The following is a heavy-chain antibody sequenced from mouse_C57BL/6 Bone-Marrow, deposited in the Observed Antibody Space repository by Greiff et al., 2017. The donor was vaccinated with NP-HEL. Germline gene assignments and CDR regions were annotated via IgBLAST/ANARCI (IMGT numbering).Heavy chain of an antibody. CDR2: IDPSDSET. V-gene: IGHV1-52*01. CDR3: AREGGYYYGSSSFDV. J-gene: IGHJ1*03. Sequence: QVQLQQPGAELVRPGSSVKLSCKASGYTFTSYWMHWVQQRPIQGLEWIGNIDPSDSETHYNQKFKDKATLTVDKSSSTAYMQLSSLTSEDSAVYYCAREGGYYYGSSSFDVWGTGTTVTVSS. D-gene: IGHD1-1*01. CDR1: GYTFTSYW.